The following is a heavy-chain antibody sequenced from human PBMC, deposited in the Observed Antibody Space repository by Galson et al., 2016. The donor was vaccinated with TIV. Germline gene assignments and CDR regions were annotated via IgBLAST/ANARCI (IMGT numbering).Heavy chain of an antibody. CDR2: IDSDGGT. J-gene: IGHJ6*02. D-gene: IGHD2-21*01. Sequence: SLRLSCAASGITVSDNYLTWVRQAPGKGLEWVSIIDSDGGTHYANSVRGRFSNSRDNSQNTLYLQMNTLRPEDTAVYYCARERRHCGNECYLRYYFGMDVWGQGTTVTVSS. CDR3: ARERRHCGNECYLRYYFGMDV. CDR1: GITVSDNY. V-gene: IGHV3-66*02.